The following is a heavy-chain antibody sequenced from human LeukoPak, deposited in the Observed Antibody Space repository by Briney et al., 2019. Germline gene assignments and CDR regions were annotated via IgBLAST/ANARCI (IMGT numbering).Heavy chain of an antibody. V-gene: IGHV3-21*01. D-gene: IGHD2/OR15-2a*01. J-gene: IGHJ4*02. Sequence: PGGSLKLSCAASGFTFSGSAMHWVRQAPGKGLEWVSSISSSSSYIYYADSVKGRFTISRDNAKNSLYLQMNSLRAEDTAVYYCARDTTITGCPDYWGQGTLVTVSS. CDR2: ISSSSSYI. CDR3: ARDTTITGCPDY. CDR1: GFTFSGSA.